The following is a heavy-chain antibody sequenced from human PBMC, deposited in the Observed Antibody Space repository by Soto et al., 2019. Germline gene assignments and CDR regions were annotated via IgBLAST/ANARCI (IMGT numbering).Heavy chain of an antibody. J-gene: IGHJ4*02. CDR3: ARGGTMVRGVTFDY. V-gene: IGHV3-53*01. Sequence: EVQLVESGGGLIQPGGSLRLSCAASGFTVSSNYMSWVRQAPGKGLEWVSVIYSGGSTYYADSVKGRFTISRDNSKNTLYLQMNRRRAEDTAVYYCARGGTMVRGVTFDYWGQGTLVTVSS. CDR2: IYSGGST. CDR1: GFTVSSNY. D-gene: IGHD3-10*01.